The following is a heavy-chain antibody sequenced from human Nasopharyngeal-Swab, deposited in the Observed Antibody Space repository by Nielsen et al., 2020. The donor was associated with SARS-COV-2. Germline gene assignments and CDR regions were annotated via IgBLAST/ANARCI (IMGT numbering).Heavy chain of an antibody. CDR2: FDPEDGET. Sequence: ASVKVSCKVSGYTLTELSMHWVRQAPGKGLEWMGGFDPEDGETIYAQKFQGRVTMTADTSTDTAYMELSSLRSEDTAVYYCATGIAVAGTPDNYYYYYGMDVWGQGTTVTVSS. D-gene: IGHD6-19*01. V-gene: IGHV1-24*01. J-gene: IGHJ6*02. CDR3: ATGIAVAGTPDNYYYYYGMDV. CDR1: GYTLTELS.